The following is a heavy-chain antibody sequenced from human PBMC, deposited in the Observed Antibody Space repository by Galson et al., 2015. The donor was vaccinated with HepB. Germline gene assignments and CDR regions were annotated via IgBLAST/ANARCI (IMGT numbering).Heavy chain of an antibody. CDR1: GYTFTSYG. CDR2: ISAYNGNT. V-gene: IGHV1-18*01. CDR3: ARESYNGRITMIVVVNDAFDI. J-gene: IGHJ3*02. Sequence: SVKVSCKASGYTFTSYGISWVRQAPGQGLEWMGWISAYNGNTNYAQKLQGRVTMTTDTSTSTAYMELRSLRSDDTAVYYCARESYNGRITMIVVVNDAFDIWGQGTMVTVSS. D-gene: IGHD3-22*01.